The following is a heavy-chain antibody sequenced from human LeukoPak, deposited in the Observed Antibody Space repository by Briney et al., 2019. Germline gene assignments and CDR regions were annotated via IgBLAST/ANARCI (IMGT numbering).Heavy chain of an antibody. D-gene: IGHD3-10*01. V-gene: IGHV3-11*01. CDR2: ISSSGSTI. CDR1: GFTFSDYY. J-gene: IGHJ6*03. Sequence: GGSLRLSCAASGFTFSDYYMSWIRQAPGKGLEWVSYISSSGSTIYYADSVKGRFTISRDNAKNSLYLQMNSLRAEDTAVYYCARVMAGYYGSGSYWPYYYYYYMDVWGKGTTVTISS. CDR3: ARVMAGYYGSGSYWPYYYYYYMDV.